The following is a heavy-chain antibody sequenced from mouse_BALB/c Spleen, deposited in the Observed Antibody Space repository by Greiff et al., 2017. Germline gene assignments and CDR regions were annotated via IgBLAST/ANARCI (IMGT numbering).Heavy chain of an antibody. J-gene: IGHJ4*01. CDR1: GFTFSSYA. Sequence: VESGGGLVKPGGSLKLSCAASGFTFSSYAMSWVRQSPEKRLEWVAEISSGGSYTYYPDTVTGRFTISRDNAKNTLYLEMSSLRSEDTAMYYCARTGLYYGSSYDAMDYWGQGTSVTVSS. V-gene: IGHV5-9-4*01. CDR2: ISSGGSYT. D-gene: IGHD1-1*01. CDR3: ARTGLYYGSSYDAMDY.